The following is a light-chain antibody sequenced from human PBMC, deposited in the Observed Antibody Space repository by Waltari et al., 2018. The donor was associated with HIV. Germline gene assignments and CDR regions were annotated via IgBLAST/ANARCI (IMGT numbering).Light chain of an antibody. J-gene: IGKJ5*01. CDR3: PQDDHPPIP. CDR2: DAS. CDR1: QDITTF. V-gene: IGKV1-33*01. Sequence: DIKVAQCPASLAASGGDIVTITCHASQDITTFLNWFQHKPGKAPKLLIYDASSLETGVASRFSGSASERYFTLTISSLQPEDIATHFCPQDDHPPIPFGQGTRLAIQ.